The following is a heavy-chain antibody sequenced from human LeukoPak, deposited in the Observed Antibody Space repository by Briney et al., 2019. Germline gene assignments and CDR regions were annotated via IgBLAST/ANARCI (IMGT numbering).Heavy chain of an antibody. J-gene: IGHJ4*02. D-gene: IGHD1-14*01. CDR3: ARGGSQPGSLLDS. V-gene: IGHV3-74*01. CDR2: INGDGRSV. CDR1: GFTFSNYK. Sequence: GGSLRLSCSASGFTFSNYKMHWVRQAPGKGLVWVSRINGDGRSVVYADSVKGRFTISRDNANNTLYLQMNSLTADDTAVYYCARGGSQPGSLLDSWGQGILVTVSS.